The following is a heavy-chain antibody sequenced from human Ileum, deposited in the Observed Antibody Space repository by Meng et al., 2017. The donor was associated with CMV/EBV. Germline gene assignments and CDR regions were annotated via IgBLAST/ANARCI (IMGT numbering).Heavy chain of an antibody. V-gene: IGHV3-30-3*01. CDR1: GFTFRSYW. Sequence: GESLKISCAASGFTFRSYWMDWVRQAPGKGLEWVAVISYDGSNKYYADSVKGRFTISRDNSKNTLYLQMNSLRAEDTAVYYCARDPHGSSWPYYYYGMDVWGQGTTVTVSS. J-gene: IGHJ6*02. D-gene: IGHD6-13*01. CDR3: ARDPHGSSWPYYYYGMDV. CDR2: ISYDGSNK.